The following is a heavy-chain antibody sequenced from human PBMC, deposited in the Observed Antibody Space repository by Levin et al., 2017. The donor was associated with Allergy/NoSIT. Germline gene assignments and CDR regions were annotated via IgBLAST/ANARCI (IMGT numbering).Heavy chain of an antibody. J-gene: IGHJ6*02. CDR1: GGSISSYY. CDR2: IYTSGST. Sequence: GSLRLSCTVSGGSISSYYWSWIRQPAGKGLEWIGRIYTSGSTNYNPSLKSRVTMSVDTSKNQFSLKLSSVTAADTAVYYCARGMGYSNHGHYGMDVWGQGTTVTVSS. CDR3: ARGMGYSNHGHYGMDV. D-gene: IGHD4-11*01. V-gene: IGHV4-4*07.